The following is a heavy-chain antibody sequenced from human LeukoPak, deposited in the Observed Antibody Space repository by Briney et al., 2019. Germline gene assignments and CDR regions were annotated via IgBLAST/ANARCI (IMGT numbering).Heavy chain of an antibody. V-gene: IGHV3-23*01. CDR1: RFTFSSYA. J-gene: IGHJ4*02. CDR2: ISGSGGST. CDR3: AKAYHSSGYGYGYDGFDY. D-gene: IGHD5-18*01. Sequence: GGSLRLSCAASRFTFSSYAMSWVRQAPGKGLEWVSAISGSGGSTYYTDSVKGRFTISRDNSKNTLYLHMNSLRAEDTAVYYCAKAYHSSGYGYGYDGFDYWGQGTLVTVSS.